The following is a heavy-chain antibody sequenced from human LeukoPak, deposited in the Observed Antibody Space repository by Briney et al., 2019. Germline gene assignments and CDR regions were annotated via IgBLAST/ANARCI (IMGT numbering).Heavy chain of an antibody. CDR3: ARALRTVLGYYFDY. V-gene: IGHV3-48*03. D-gene: IGHD4-17*01. CDR2: ISSSGNTI. Sequence: GGSLRLSCAASGFTFSSYEMNWVRQAPGKGLEWVSYISSSGNTIYYADSVKGRFTISRDNAKNSLYLLMNSLRAYDTAVYYCARALRTVLGYYFDYWGQGTLVTVSS. J-gene: IGHJ4*02. CDR1: GFTFSSYE.